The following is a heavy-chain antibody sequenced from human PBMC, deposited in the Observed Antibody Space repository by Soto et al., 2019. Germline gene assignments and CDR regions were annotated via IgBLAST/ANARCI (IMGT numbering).Heavy chain of an antibody. D-gene: IGHD1-26*01. CDR3: ARAPRSGSYYIY. Sequence: GGSLRLSCAASGFTFSSYAMHWVRQAPGKGLEWVAVISYDGSNKYYADSVKGRFTISRDNSKNTLYLQMNSLRAEDTAVYYCARAPRSGSYYIYWGQGTLVTVSS. V-gene: IGHV3-30-3*01. J-gene: IGHJ4*02. CDR1: GFTFSSYA. CDR2: ISYDGSNK.